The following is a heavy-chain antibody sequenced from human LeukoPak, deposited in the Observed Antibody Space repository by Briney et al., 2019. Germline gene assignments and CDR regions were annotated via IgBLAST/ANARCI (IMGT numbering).Heavy chain of an antibody. CDR2: IYYSGST. D-gene: IGHD3-3*01. J-gene: IGHJ3*02. CDR1: GGSISSSSYY. V-gene: IGHV4-39*07. Sequence: PSETLSLTCTVSGGSISSSSYYWGWIRQPPGKGLEWIGSIYYSGSTYYNPSLKSRVTISVDTSKNQFSLKLSSVTAADTAVYYCARHMEWLLLNAFDIWGQGTMVTVSS. CDR3: ARHMEWLLLNAFDI.